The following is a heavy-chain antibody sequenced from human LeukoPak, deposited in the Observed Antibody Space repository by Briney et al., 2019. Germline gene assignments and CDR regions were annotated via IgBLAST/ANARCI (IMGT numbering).Heavy chain of an antibody. D-gene: IGHD6-19*01. CDR1: KFTFSNYG. Sequence: PGRSLRLSCAASKFTFSNYGMHWVRQAPGKGLEWVAVISYDGSNKYYADSVKGRFTISRDNSKNTLYLQMNSLRAEDTAVYYCAKGAGWGYSSGWYNYWGQGTLVTVSS. CDR2: ISYDGSNK. V-gene: IGHV3-30*18. CDR3: AKGAGWGYSSGWYNY. J-gene: IGHJ4*02.